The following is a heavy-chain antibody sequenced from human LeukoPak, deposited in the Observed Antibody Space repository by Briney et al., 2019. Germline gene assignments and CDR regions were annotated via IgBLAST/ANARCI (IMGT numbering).Heavy chain of an antibody. V-gene: IGHV1-2*04. D-gene: IGHD3-16*01. CDR3: ARDRGRGGLISAFDI. J-gene: IGHJ3*02. CDR2: INPNSGGT. Sequence: ASVKVSCKTSGYTFSDYYIHWVRQAPGQGLEWMGWINPNSGGTNYAQKFQDWVTMTRDTSIGTAYMELRRLRSDDTAVYYCARDRGRGGLISAFDIWGQGTMVTVSS. CDR1: GYTFSDYY.